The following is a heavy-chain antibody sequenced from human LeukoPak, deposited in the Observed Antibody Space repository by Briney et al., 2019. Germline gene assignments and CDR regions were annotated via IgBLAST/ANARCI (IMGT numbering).Heavy chain of an antibody. CDR2: IYYSGST. CDR1: GGSISSGGYY. D-gene: IGHD1-1*01. V-gene: IGHV4-31*03. CDR3: ARDGGTGPDSDY. J-gene: IGHJ4*02. Sequence: SETLSLTCTVSGGSISSGGYYWSWIRQHLGKGLEWIGYIYYSGSTYYNPSLKSRVTISVDTSKNQFSMKLSSVTAADTAVYYCARDGGTGPDSDYWGQGTLVTVSS.